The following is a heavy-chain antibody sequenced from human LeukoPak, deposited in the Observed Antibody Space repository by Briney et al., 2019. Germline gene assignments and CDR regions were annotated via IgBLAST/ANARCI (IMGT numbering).Heavy chain of an antibody. CDR1: GYTFTGYY. D-gene: IGHD2-2*02. J-gene: IGHJ5*02. CDR3: ARENRQLGYCSSTSCYTFTFDP. CDR2: INPNSGGT. V-gene: IGHV1-2*02. Sequence: ASVKVSCKASGYTFTGYYMHWVRQAPGQGLERMGWINPNSGGTNYAQKFQGRVTMTRDTSISTAYMELSRLRSDDTAVYYCARENRQLGYCSSTSCYTFTFDPWGQGTLVTVSS.